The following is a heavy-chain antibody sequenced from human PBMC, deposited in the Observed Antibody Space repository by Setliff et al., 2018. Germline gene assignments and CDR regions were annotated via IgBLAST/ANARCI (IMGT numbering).Heavy chain of an antibody. J-gene: IGHJ4*02. CDR2: IYYSGDT. CDR3: ARLPPLHTPMALTFDY. V-gene: IGHV4-59*08. CDR1: GASLRSYY. D-gene: IGHD5-18*01. Sequence: PSETLSLTCTVSGASLRSYYWNWIRQPPGKGLEWIGYIYYSGDTNYNPSLKSRVTISVDTSKNQFSLELRSVTAADTAVYYCARLPPLHTPMALTFDYWGQGILVTVSS.